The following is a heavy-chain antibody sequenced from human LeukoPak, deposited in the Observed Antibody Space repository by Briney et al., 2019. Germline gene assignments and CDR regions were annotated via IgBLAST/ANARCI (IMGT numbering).Heavy chain of an antibody. CDR3: ARLSAPMDWFDP. CDR1: GYMFANYW. CDR2: IHPGDSDT. J-gene: IGHJ5*02. D-gene: IGHD5-24*01. V-gene: IGHV5-51*01. Sequence: GESLKISCKGTGYMFANYWIGWVRQMPGKGLEWMGIIHPGDSDTRYSPSLQGQVPISADKSISTAYLQWSSLKASDTAMYYCARLSAPMDWFDPWGQGTLVTVSS.